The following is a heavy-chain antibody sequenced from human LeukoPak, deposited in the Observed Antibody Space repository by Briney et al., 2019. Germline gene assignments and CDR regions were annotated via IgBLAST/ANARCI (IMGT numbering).Heavy chain of an antibody. J-gene: IGHJ3*02. V-gene: IGHV4-39*01. CDR3: ARHGTYYYGSGKDDAFDI. Sequence: SETLSLTCAVYGGSFSGYYWGWIRQPPGKGLEWIGSIYYSGSTYYNPSLKSRVTISVDTSKNQFSLKLSSVTAADTAVYYCARHGTYYYGSGKDDAFDIWGQGTMVTVSS. D-gene: IGHD3-10*01. CDR2: IYYSGST. CDR1: GGSFSGYY.